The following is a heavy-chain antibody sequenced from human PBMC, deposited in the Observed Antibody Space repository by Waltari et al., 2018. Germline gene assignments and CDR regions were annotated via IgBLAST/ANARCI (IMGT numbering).Heavy chain of an antibody. D-gene: IGHD3-3*01. CDR3: ARTYYDFWSGRSWYFDL. Sequence: EVQLVESGGGLIQPGGSLRLSCAASGFTVSSNYMSWVRKAQGKGLEWVSVIYSGGSTYYADSVKGRFTISRDNSKNTLYLQMNSLRAEDTAVYYCARTYYDFWSGRSWYFDLWGRGTLVTVSS. V-gene: IGHV3-53*01. J-gene: IGHJ2*01. CDR1: GFTVSSNY. CDR2: IYSGGST.